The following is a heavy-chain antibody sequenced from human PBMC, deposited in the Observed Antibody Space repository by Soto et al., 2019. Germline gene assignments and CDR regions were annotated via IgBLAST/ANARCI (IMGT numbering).Heavy chain of an antibody. V-gene: IGHV1-18*04. J-gene: IGHJ5*02. D-gene: IGHD3-22*01. CDR3: ARVDNYDDSSGYSENWFDP. CDR1: GYTFTSYG. CDR2: ISAYNGNT. Sequence: ASVKVSCKASGYTFTSYGISWVRQAPGQGLEWMGWISAYNGNTNYAQKLQGRVTMTTDTSTSTAYMELRSLRSDDTAVYYCARVDNYDDSSGYSENWFDPWGQGTLVTVSS.